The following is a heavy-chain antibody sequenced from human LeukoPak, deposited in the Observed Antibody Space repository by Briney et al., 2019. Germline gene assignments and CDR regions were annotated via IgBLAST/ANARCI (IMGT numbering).Heavy chain of an antibody. CDR2: MNPNSGNT. CDR3: ARVYCSGGSCFGY. J-gene: IGHJ4*02. D-gene: IGHD2-15*01. CDR1: GYTFTSYD. Sequence: ASVKVSCRASGYTFTSYDINWVRQATGQGLEWMGWMNPNSGNTGYAQKFQGRVTMTRNTSISTAYMEPSSLRSEDTAVYYCARVYCSGGSCFGYWGQGTLVTVSS. V-gene: IGHV1-8*01.